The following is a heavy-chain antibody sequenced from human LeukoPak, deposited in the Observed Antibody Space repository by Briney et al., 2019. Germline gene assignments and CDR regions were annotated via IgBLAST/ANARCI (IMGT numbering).Heavy chain of an antibody. D-gene: IGHD3-10*01. J-gene: IGHJ4*02. CDR3: ARGQSVLWFGELLD. CDR2: IIPILGIA. V-gene: IGHV1-69*02. CDR1: GGTFSSYT. Sequence: AAVKVSCKASGGTFSSYTISWVRQAPGQGLEWMGRIIPILGIANYAQKFQGRVTITADKSTSTAYMELSSLRSEDTAVYYCARGQSVLWFGELLDWGQGTLVTVSS.